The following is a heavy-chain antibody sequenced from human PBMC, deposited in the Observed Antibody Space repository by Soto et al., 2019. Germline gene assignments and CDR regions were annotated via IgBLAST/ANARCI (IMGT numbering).Heavy chain of an antibody. D-gene: IGHD2-2*01. V-gene: IGHV4-59*12. CDR1: GGSIYTYY. CDR2: ISDGGLT. CDR3: EGYCSSFICPEDHYFGLEV. J-gene: IGHJ6*02. Sequence: SETLSLTCNVSGGSIYTYYWTWIRQSPGKGLEWIGYISDGGLTNYNPSLKSRVTISVDTSKKQVSLKLSSVSAADTAIYFCEGYCSSFICPEDHYFGLEVWGPGTTVTVSS.